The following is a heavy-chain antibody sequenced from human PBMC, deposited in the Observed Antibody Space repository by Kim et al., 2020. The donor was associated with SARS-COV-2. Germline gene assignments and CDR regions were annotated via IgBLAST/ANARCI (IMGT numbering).Heavy chain of an antibody. V-gene: IGHV1-69*13. CDR3: AKGWVAVAALGGGFDL. D-gene: IGHD6-19*01. J-gene: IGHJ3*01. CDR2: IMSIFNAA. Sequence: SVKVSCKASGGTFGSYASSWVRQAPGQGLDWMGGIMSIFNAANYALKLQGRVTITAKESTSTAYMGLSSLRSDDTAMYYCAKGWVAVAALGGGFDLWGPGTRVTVSS. CDR1: GGTFGSYA.